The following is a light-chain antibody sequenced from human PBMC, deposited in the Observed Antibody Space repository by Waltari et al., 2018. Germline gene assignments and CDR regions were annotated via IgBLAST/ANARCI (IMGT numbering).Light chain of an antibody. V-gene: IGKV3-20*01. CDR3: QHYVRLPAT. CDR1: QRVSRA. CDR2: GGT. J-gene: IGKJ1*01. Sequence: RASQRVSRALAGYQHKPGQAPRLLIEGGTRATGIPDRFSGSGYGTDFSLTISSLEPEDFAVYYCQHYVRLPATFGQGTKVEIK.